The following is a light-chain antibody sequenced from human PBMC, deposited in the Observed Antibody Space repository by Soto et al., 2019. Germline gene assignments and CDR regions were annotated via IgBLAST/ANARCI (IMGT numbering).Light chain of an antibody. J-gene: IGLJ3*02. Sequence: QSALTQPASVSGSPGQSITISCTGTSSDVGSYNLVSWYQQHPGKAPKLMIYEVTKRPSGISNRFSGSKSGNTASLTISGLQAEDEADYYCCSYAGLNGLFGGGTKLTVL. CDR1: SSDVGSYNL. CDR3: CSYAGLNGL. V-gene: IGLV2-23*02. CDR2: EVT.